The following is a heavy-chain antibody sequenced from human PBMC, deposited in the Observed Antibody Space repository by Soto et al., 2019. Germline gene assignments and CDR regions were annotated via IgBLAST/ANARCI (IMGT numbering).Heavy chain of an antibody. CDR2: IYPGDSDT. Sequence: GESLKISCKGSGYSFTSYWIGWVRQMPGKGLEWMGIIYPGDSDTRYSPSFQGQVTISADKSISTAYLQWSSLKASDTAMYYCAIQPMNYDILTGYPSWYYYGMDVWGQGTTVTVSS. CDR1: GYSFTSYW. CDR3: AIQPMNYDILTGYPSWYYYGMDV. J-gene: IGHJ6*02. V-gene: IGHV5-51*01. D-gene: IGHD3-9*01.